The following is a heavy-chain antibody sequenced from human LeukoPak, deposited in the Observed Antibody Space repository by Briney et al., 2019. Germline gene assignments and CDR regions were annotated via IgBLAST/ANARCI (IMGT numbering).Heavy chain of an antibody. J-gene: IGHJ3*02. D-gene: IGHD2-8*02. CDR3: ARDSGGPDAFDI. CDR1: GFTFSSYA. V-gene: IGHV1-69*01. CDR2: IIPIFGTA. Sequence: GGSLRLSCAASGFTFSSYAISWVRQAPGQGIEWMGGIIPIFGTANYAQKFQGRVTITADESTSTAYMELSSLRSEDTAVYYCARDSGGPDAFDIWGQGTMVTVSS.